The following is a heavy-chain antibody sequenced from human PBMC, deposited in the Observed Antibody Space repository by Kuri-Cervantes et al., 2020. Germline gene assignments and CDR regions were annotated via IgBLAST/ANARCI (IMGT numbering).Heavy chain of an antibody. CDR1: GYTFTSYA. J-gene: IGHJ6*03. CDR2: INAGNGNT. CDR3: ARTDCSSTSCYFYYYYMDV. D-gene: IGHD2-2*01. V-gene: IGHV1-3*01. Sequence: ASVKVSCKASGYTFTSYAMHWVRQAPGQRLEWMGWINAGNGNTKYSQKFQGRVTITRDTSASTAYMELSSLRSDDTAVYYCARTDCSSTSCYFYYYYMDVWGKGTTVTVSS.